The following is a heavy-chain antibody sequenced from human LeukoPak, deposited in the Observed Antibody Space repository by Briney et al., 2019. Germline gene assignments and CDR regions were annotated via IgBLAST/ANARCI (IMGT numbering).Heavy chain of an antibody. J-gene: IGHJ4*02. CDR3: ASPGAYY. V-gene: IGHV3-64*01. CDR2: ISSNGGST. CDR1: GFTFSSYA. Sequence: GGSLRLSCAASGFTFSSYAMHWVRQAPGKGLEYVSAISSNGGSTYYANSVKGRFTISRDNSKNPLYLQMGSLRAEDMAVYYCASPGAYYWGQGTLVTVSS.